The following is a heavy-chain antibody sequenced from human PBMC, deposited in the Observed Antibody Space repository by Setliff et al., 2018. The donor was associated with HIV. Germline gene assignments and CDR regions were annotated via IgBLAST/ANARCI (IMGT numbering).Heavy chain of an antibody. CDR3: AVHYYDSSGYDY. Sequence: PGGSLRLSCAASGFTFSSYSMNWVRQAPGKGLEWVSSISSSSSYIYYADSVKGRFTISRDNDKNSLYLQMNSLRAEDTAVYYCAVHYYDSSGYDYWGQGTLVTVSS. D-gene: IGHD3-22*01. V-gene: IGHV3-21*01. CDR1: GFTFSSYS. J-gene: IGHJ4*02. CDR2: ISSSSSYI.